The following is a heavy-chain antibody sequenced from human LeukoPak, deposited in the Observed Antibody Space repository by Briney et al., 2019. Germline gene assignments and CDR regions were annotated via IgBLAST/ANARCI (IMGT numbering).Heavy chain of an antibody. CDR2: INPNSGGT. J-gene: IGHJ4*02. Sequence: GASVKVFCKASGDTFTGYYMHWVRQAPGQGLEWMGWINPNSGGTNYAQKFQGRVTMTRDTSISTAYMELSRLRSDDTAVYYCARDRANWGFDYWGQGTLVTVSS. CDR1: GDTFTGYY. V-gene: IGHV1-2*02. D-gene: IGHD7-27*01. CDR3: ARDRANWGFDY.